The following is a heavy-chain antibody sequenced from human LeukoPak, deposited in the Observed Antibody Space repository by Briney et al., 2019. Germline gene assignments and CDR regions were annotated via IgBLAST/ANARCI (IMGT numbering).Heavy chain of an antibody. CDR3: SLEGGSCAASWFDP. Sequence: GGSLRLSCAASGFTFSSYEMTWVRQAPGKGLEWVSYISGSSTTIYYADSVKGRFTISRDNSKNTLYLQMNSLRAEDTAVYYCSLEGGSCAASWFDPWGQGTLVTVSS. V-gene: IGHV3-48*01. J-gene: IGHJ5*02. D-gene: IGHD2-15*01. CDR2: ISGSSTTI. CDR1: GFTFSSYE.